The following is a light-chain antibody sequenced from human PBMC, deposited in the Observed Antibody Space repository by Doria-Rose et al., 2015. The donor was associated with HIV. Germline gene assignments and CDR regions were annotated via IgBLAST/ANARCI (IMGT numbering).Light chain of an antibody. CDR1: GNDY. Sequence: GNDYVSWYQHLPGAAPKLLIYENNKRPSGIPDRFSGSKSGTSATLDITGLQTGDEADYYCGTWDSSLNIWVFGGGSKLTVL. J-gene: IGLJ3*02. CDR3: GTWDSSLNIWV. V-gene: IGLV1-51*02. CDR2: ENN.